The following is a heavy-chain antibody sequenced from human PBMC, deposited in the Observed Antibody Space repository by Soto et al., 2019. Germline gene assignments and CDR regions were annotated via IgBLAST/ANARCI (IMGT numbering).Heavy chain of an antibody. V-gene: IGHV1-18*01. J-gene: IGHJ6*02. CDR2: ISAYNGNT. D-gene: IGHD6-6*01. Sequence: ASVKVSCKASGYTFTSYGISWVRQAPGQGLEWMGWISAYNGNTNYAQKLQGRVTMTTDTSTSTAYMELRSLRSDGTAVYYCARDRDSSSYYYYYYGMDVWGQGTTVTVSS. CDR3: ARDRDSSSYYYYYYGMDV. CDR1: GYTFTSYG.